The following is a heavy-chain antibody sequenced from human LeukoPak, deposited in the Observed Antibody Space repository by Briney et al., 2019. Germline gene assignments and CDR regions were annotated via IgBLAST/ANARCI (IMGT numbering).Heavy chain of an antibody. V-gene: IGHV3-21*01. CDR1: GFTFSSYS. J-gene: IGHJ5*02. CDR2: ISSSSSYI. D-gene: IGHD3-16*02. CDR3: ARCPITFGGVIVIPSWFDP. Sequence: GGSLRLSCAASGFTFSSYSMNWVRQAPGKGLEWVSSISSSSSYIYYADSVKGRFTISRDNAKNSLYLQMNSLGAEDTAVYYCARCPITFGGVIVIPSWFDPWGQGTLVTVSS.